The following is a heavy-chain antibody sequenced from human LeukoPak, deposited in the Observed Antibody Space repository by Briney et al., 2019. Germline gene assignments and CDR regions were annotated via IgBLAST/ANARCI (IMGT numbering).Heavy chain of an antibody. J-gene: IGHJ6*02. Sequence: GGSLRLSCAASGFTFTTYEMNWVRQAPGKGLEWVSYISDSGSTIYYADSVKGRFTSSRDNAKTSLYLQMNSLRAEDTAVYYCARVSYNDFWSGPSGMDVWGPGTTVTVSS. CDR2: ISDSGSTI. D-gene: IGHD3-3*01. CDR1: GFTFTTYE. V-gene: IGHV3-48*03. CDR3: ARVSYNDFWSGPSGMDV.